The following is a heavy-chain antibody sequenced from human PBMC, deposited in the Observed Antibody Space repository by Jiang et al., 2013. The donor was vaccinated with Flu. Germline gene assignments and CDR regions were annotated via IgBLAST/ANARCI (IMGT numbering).Heavy chain of an antibody. CDR3: AKQIVLVPAAIRD. D-gene: IGHD2-2*02. J-gene: IGHJ4*02. V-gene: IGHV3-23*04. CDR2: ISGSGGST. Sequence: QLVESGGGLVQPGGSLRLSCAASGFTFNNYAMSWVRQAPGKGLEWVSVISGSGGSTYYADSVKGRFTISRDNSKNTLFLQMNSLRAEDTAVYYCAKQIVLVPAAIRDWGQGTLVTVSS. CDR1: GFTFNNYA.